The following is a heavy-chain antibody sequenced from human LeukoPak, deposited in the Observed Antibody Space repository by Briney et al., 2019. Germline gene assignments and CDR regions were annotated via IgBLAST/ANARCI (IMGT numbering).Heavy chain of an antibody. J-gene: IGHJ4*02. CDR1: GGSFSGYY. Sequence: SETLSLTCAVYGGSFSGYYWSWIRQPPGKGLEWIGEINHSGSTYYNPSLKSRVTMSVDTSKNQFSLKLSSVTAADTAVYYCARVRLWFGDHLDDYWGQGTLVTVSS. CDR3: ARVRLWFGDHLDDY. D-gene: IGHD3-10*01. V-gene: IGHV4-34*01. CDR2: INHSGST.